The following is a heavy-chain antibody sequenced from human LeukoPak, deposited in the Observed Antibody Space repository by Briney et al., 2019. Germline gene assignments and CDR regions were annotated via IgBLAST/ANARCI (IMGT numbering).Heavy chain of an antibody. CDR1: GDSVSSNDAA. CDR2: TFYRSKWYY. V-gene: IGHV6-1*01. D-gene: IGHD3-10*01. CDR3: ARKVAIIRGVRNWFDS. J-gene: IGHJ5*01. Sequence: SQTLSLTCGISGDSVSSNDAAWSWIRQSPSRGLEWLGRTFYRSKWYYDYAPSVRSRITINPDTSKSQFSLQLDSVTPEDTAVYYCARKVAIIRGVRNWFDSWGPGILVTVSS.